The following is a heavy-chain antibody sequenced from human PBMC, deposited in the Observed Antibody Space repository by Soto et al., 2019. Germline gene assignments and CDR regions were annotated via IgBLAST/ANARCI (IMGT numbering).Heavy chain of an antibody. D-gene: IGHD6-19*01. V-gene: IGHV3-48*01. CDR1: GFTFSSYS. CDR2: ISSSSGTT. J-gene: IGHJ4*02. CDR3: ARSSSGWAYYFDY. Sequence: EVQLVESGGGFVRPGGSLRLSCAASGFTFSSYSMNWVRQAPGKGLEWVSYISSSSGTTYHADSVKGRFTISRDNAKNSLYLQMNSLRAEDTAVYYCARSSSGWAYYFDYWGQGTLVTVSS.